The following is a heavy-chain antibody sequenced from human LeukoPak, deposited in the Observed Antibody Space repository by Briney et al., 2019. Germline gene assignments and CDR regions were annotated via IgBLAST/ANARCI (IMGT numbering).Heavy chain of an antibody. D-gene: IGHD3-22*01. Sequence: SETLSLTCAVYGGSFSGYYWSWIRQPPGKGLEWIGEINHSGSTNYNPSLKSRVTISVDTSKNQFSLKLSSVTAADTAVYYCARDSYDSSGQRGFDYWGQGTLVTVSS. CDR1: GGSFSGYY. CDR3: ARDSYDSSGQRGFDY. V-gene: IGHV4-34*01. J-gene: IGHJ4*02. CDR2: INHSGST.